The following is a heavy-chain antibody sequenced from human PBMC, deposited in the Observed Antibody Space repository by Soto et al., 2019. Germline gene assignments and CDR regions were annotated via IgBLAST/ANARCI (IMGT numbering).Heavy chain of an antibody. CDR2: LFYRGTA. CDR1: GSSISPYY. D-gene: IGHD1-26*01. CDR3: AREKDRILGGYAFGY. V-gene: IGHV4-59*01. J-gene: IGHJ3*01. Sequence: QVQLQESGPRLVKPSETLSLTCSVSGSSISPYYWTWLRQAPGKGLEWIGYLFYRGTATYNPALKSRVTISLDTSKKLVSLRLSSVTAADTAVYYCAREKDRILGGYAFGYWGPGTTVTVSS.